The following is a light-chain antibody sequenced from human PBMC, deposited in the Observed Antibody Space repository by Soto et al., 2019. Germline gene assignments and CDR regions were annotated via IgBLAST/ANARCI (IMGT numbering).Light chain of an antibody. Sequence: DIQLTQSPSFLSASVGDRVTITCRASQGISSYLAWSQQKPGKAPKLLIYAASTLQSGVPSRFSGSGSETEFTLTISSLQPEDFATYGRQLKSYPLTFGRGTRLEIK. J-gene: IGKJ5*01. CDR2: AAS. CDR3: RQLKSYPLT. CDR1: QGISSY. V-gene: IGKV1-9*01.